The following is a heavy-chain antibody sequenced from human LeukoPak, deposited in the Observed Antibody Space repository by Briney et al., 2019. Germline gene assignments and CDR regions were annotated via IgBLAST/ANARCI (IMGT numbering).Heavy chain of an antibody. CDR1: GFTFSSYS. CDR2: ISSSSTI. CDR3: ARELRMGGCV. D-gene: IGHD1-26*01. J-gene: IGHJ6*04. Sequence: PGGSLRLSCAASGFTFSSYSMNWVRQAPGKGLEWVSYISSSSTIYYADSVKGRFTISRDNAKNSLYLQMNSLRAEDTAVYYCARELRMGGCVWGKGTTVTVSS. V-gene: IGHV3-48*01.